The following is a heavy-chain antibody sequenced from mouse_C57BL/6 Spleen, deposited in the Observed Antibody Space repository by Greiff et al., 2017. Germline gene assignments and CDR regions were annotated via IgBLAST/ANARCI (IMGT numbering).Heavy chain of an antibody. V-gene: IGHV2-2*01. CDR2: IWSGGST. D-gene: IGHD2-5*01. J-gene: IGHJ3*01. CDR1: GFSLTSYG. CDR3: ASPHYSNYSSFAY. Sequence: VQGVESGPGLVQPSQSLSITCTVSGFSLTSYGVHWVRQSPGKGLEWLGVIWSGGSTDYNAAFISRLSISKDNSKSQVFFKMNSLQADDTAIYYCASPHYSNYSSFAYWGQGTLVTVSA.